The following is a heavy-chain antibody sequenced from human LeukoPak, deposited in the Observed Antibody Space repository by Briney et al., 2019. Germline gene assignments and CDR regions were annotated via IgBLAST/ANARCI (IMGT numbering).Heavy chain of an antibody. CDR3: AKYTSGTSYRGLDQ. J-gene: IGHJ4*02. CDR2: IIGSAVNT. V-gene: IGHV3-23*01. CDR1: GLTVSSYG. D-gene: IGHD3-10*01. Sequence: GESQRLSCGASGLTVSSYGMSWVRQAPGKGLEWVSTIIGSAVNTYYADSVKGRFTISRDDSKNTVYLQMNSLRAEDTAVYSCAKYTSGTSYRGLDQWGQGTLVTVSS.